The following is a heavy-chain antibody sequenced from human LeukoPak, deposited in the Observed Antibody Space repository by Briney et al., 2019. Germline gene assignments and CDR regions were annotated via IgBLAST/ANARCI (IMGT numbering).Heavy chain of an antibody. V-gene: IGHV5-51*01. Sequence: GESLKISSKGSGYSFTSYWIGWGRQMPGKGLERVGIIYTDDSDTSYSPSFQGQVAISADKSISTACLQWSSLKASDTAMYYCARHHDYGDYITFDYWGQGSLVS. D-gene: IGHD4-17*01. CDR1: GYSFTSYW. CDR3: ARHHDYGDYITFDY. CDR2: IYTDDSDT. J-gene: IGHJ4*02.